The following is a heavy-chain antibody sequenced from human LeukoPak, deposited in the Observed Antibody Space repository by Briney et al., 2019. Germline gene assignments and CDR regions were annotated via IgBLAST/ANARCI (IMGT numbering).Heavy chain of an antibody. V-gene: IGHV1-2*02. CDR1: GYTFTSYY. Sequence: ASVKVSCKASGYTFTSYYMHWVRQAPGQGLEWMGWIKPNSGDTRSAQKFQGRVTMTRDTSISTAYMELRSLRYDDTAVYYCATNILVRDIINWFDPWGQGTLVTVSS. CDR3: ATNILVRDIINWFDP. CDR2: IKPNSGDT. D-gene: IGHD3-10*01. J-gene: IGHJ5*02.